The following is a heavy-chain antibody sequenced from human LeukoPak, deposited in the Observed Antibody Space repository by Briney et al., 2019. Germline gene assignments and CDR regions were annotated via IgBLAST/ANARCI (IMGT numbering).Heavy chain of an antibody. CDR3: ARGHAEQWLRSNSFDL. J-gene: IGHJ2*01. V-gene: IGHV4-59*01. CDR1: GGSISSYY. Sequence: SETLSLTCTVSGGSISSYYWSWIRQPPGKGLEWIGYIYYSGSTNYNPSLKSRVTISVDTSKNQFSLKLSSVTAADTAVYYCARGHAEQWLRSNSFDLWGRGTLVTVSS. CDR2: IYYSGST. D-gene: IGHD6-19*01.